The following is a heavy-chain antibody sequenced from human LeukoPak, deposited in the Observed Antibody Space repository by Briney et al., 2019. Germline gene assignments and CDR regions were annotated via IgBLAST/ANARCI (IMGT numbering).Heavy chain of an antibody. V-gene: IGHV3-74*01. D-gene: IGHD2-2*01. Sequence: GGSLRLSCAASGNYWMHWVRQAPGQGLVWVSHITSDGSWTSYADSVKGRFTISKDNAKNTVYLQMNNLRAEDTAVYYCVSFYETYWGRGTLVTVSS. J-gene: IGHJ4*02. CDR2: ITSDGSWT. CDR1: GNYW. CDR3: VSFYETY.